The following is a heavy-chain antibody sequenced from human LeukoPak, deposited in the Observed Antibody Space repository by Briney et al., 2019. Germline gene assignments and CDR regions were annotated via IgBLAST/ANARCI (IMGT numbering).Heavy chain of an antibody. J-gene: IGHJ4*02. CDR1: GFTFSSYW. Sequence: GGSLRLSCAASGFTFSSYWMTWVRQASGKGLEWVANIKQDGSERFYVDSVKGRFTISRDNARNSVYLQMNSLRAEDTAVYYCAREGGVADYWGQGTLVTVSS. V-gene: IGHV3-7*03. CDR2: IKQDGSER. D-gene: IGHD3-16*01. CDR3: AREGGVADY.